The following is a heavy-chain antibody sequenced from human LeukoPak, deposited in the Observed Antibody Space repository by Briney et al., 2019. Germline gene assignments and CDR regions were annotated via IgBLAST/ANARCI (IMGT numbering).Heavy chain of an antibody. CDR2: IYNSDNT. D-gene: IGHD5-24*01. CDR1: GDSISTDYC. CDR3: ARGKDAYKVGNY. V-gene: IGHV4-38-2*02. Sequence: SETLSLTCTVYGDSISTDYCWTWIRQPPGKVPEWIGTIYNSDNTYYTPSLASRVTISMDTSTKQFSLKVTPVTAADTAVYYCARGKDAYKVGNYWGQGALVTVSS. J-gene: IGHJ4*02.